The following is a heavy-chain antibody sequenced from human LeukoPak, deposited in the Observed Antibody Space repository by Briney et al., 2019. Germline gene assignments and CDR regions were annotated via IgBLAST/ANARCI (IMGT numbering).Heavy chain of an antibody. CDR3: ARGGYYDSSGYFDY. V-gene: IGHV1-69*05. D-gene: IGHD3-22*01. J-gene: IGHJ4*02. Sequence: GSSVKVSCKASGGTFSSYAISWVRQAAGQGLEWMGGIIPIFGTANYAQKFQGRVTITTDESTSTAYMELSSLRSEDTAVYYCARGGYYDSSGYFDYWGQGTLVTVSS. CDR1: GGTFSSYA. CDR2: IIPIFGTA.